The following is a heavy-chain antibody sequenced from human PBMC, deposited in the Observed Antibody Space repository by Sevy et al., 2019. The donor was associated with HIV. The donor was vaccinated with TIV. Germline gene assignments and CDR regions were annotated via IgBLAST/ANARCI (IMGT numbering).Heavy chain of an antibody. J-gene: IGHJ6*03. Sequence: GGSLRLSCAASGFTVSSNYMSWVRQAPGKGLEWVSVIYSGGSTYYADSVKGRFTISRDNAKNTLYLQMNSLRAEDTAVYYCAREFAAAGTFYYYYMDVWGKGTTVTVSS. V-gene: IGHV3-53*01. CDR3: AREFAAAGTFYYYYMDV. D-gene: IGHD6-13*01. CDR1: GFTVSSNY. CDR2: IYSGGST.